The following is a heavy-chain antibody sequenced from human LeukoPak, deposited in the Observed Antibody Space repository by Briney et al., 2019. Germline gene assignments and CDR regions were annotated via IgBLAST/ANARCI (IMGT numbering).Heavy chain of an antibody. CDR1: GFTFSSYG. J-gene: IGHJ1*01. CDR2: ISYDGSNK. CDR3: AKVSVAVAEGYFQH. V-gene: IGHV3-30*18. Sequence: GGSLRLSCAASGFTFSSYGMHWVRQAPGKGLEWVAVISYDGSNKYYADSVKGRFTISRDNSKNTLYLQMNSLRAEDTAVYYCAKVSVAVAEGYFQHWGQGTLVTVSS. D-gene: IGHD6-19*01.